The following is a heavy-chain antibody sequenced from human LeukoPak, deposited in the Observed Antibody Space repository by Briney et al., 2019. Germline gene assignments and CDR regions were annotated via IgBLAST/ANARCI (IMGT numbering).Heavy chain of an antibody. CDR3: ARAPVVTAIQLLDY. V-gene: IGHV1-3*01. CDR2: INAGNGNT. CDR1: GYTFTSYA. Sequence: ASVKVSCKASGYTFTSYAMYWVRQAPGQRLEWMGWINAGNGNTKYSQKFQGRVTITRDTSASTAYMELSSLRSEDTAVYYCARAPVVTAIQLLDYWGQGTLVTVSS. J-gene: IGHJ4*02. D-gene: IGHD2-21*02.